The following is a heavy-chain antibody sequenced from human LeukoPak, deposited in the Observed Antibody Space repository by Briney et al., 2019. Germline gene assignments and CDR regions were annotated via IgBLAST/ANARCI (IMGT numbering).Heavy chain of an antibody. CDR2: INPNSGGT. V-gene: IGHV1-2*02. D-gene: IGHD3-10*01. Sequence: ASVKVSCKASGYTFTGCYMHWVRQAPGQGLEWMGWINPNSGGTNYAQKFQGRVTMTRDTSISTAYMELSRLRSDDTAVYYCAREESIGSYQFLHDSWGQGTLVTVSS. CDR1: GYTFTGCY. CDR3: AREESIGSYQFLHDS. J-gene: IGHJ4*02.